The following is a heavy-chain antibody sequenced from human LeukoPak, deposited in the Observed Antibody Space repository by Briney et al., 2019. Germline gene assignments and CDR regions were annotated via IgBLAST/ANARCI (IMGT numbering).Heavy chain of an antibody. J-gene: IGHJ3*02. CDR2: INPSGGST. D-gene: IGHD3-10*01. V-gene: IGHV1-46*01. CDR1: GYTFTSYY. CDR3: ARASLGEVVAPGDAFDI. Sequence: ASVKVSCKASGYTFTSYYMHWVRQAPGQGLEWMGIINPSGGSTSYAQKFRGRVTMTRDTSTSTVYMELSSLRSENTAVYYCARASLGEVVAPGDAFDIWGQGTMVTVSS.